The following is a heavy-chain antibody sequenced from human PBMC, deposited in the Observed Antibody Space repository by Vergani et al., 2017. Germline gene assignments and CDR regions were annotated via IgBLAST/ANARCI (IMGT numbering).Heavy chain of an antibody. CDR1: GFSLSTSGVG. V-gene: IGHV2-5*02. D-gene: IGHD6-19*01. CDR3: AHSGSSGWYEVPERQYYDYGMDV. Sequence: QITLKESGPTLVKPTQTLTLTCTFSGFSLSTSGVGVGWIRQPPGKALEWLALIYWDDDKRYSPSLKSRLTITKDTSKNQVVLTMTNMDPVDTATYYCAHSGSSGWYEVPERQYYDYGMDVGGQGTTVTVSS. CDR2: IYWDDDK. J-gene: IGHJ6*02.